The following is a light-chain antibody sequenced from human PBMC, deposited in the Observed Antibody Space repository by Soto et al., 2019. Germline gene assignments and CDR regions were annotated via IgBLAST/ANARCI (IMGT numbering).Light chain of an antibody. CDR3: QLYGNSPPGVT. Sequence: EIVMTQSPATLSVSPGERATLSSRASQSVSSNLAWYQQKPGQAPRLLIYGASSRATGIPDRFSGSGSGTDFTLTISRLEPEDFAVYSCQLYGNSPPGVTFGPGTKVDIK. CDR2: GAS. J-gene: IGKJ3*01. CDR1: QSVSSN. V-gene: IGKV3-20*01.